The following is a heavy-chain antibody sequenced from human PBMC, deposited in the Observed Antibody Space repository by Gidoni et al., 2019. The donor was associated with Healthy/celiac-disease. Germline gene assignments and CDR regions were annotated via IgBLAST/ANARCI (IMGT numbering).Heavy chain of an antibody. CDR1: GYTFTSYY. Sequence: ASGYTFTSYYMHWVRQASGQGLEWMGIINPRGGSTSYAQKFQGRVTMTRDTSTSTVYMELSSLRSEDTAVYYCARGGRIFGVVTRQNWFDPWGQGTLVTVSS. V-gene: IGHV1-46*01. CDR3: ARGGRIFGVVTRQNWFDP. CDR2: INPRGGST. D-gene: IGHD3-3*01. J-gene: IGHJ5*02.